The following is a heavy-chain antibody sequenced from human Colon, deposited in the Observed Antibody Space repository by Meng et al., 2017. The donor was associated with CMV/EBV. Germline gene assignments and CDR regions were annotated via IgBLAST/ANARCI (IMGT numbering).Heavy chain of an antibody. D-gene: IGHD2/OR15-2a*01. J-gene: IGHJ4*02. CDR3: ASTSGY. Sequence: GESLKISCAASQFTFLTYWVNWVRQAPGKGLEWVANIQVDGSKKYYVDSVKGRFTISRDNAKNSVYLQMDSLRAEDTAVYYCASTSGYWGQGTLVTVSS. V-gene: IGHV3-7*01. CDR2: IQVDGSKK. CDR1: QFTFLTYW.